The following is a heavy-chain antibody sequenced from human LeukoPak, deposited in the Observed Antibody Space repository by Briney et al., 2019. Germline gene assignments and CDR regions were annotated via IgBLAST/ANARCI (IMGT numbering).Heavy chain of an antibody. J-gene: IGHJ3*02. Sequence: SETLSLTCTVSGGSISSSSYYWGWIRQPPGKGLEWIGSIYYSGSTYYNPSLKSRVTISVDTSKNQFSLKLSSVTAADTAVYYCARDYDSSGYYYRGVAFDIWGQGTMVTVSS. CDR3: ARDYDSSGYYYRGVAFDI. V-gene: IGHV4-39*07. CDR2: IYYSGST. CDR1: GGSISSSSYY. D-gene: IGHD3-22*01.